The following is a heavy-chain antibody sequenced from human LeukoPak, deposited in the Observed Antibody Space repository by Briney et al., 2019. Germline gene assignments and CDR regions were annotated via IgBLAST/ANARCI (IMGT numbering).Heavy chain of an antibody. V-gene: IGHV4-38-2*02. CDR3: ARVDATMIRAFDI. Sequence: PSETLSLTCTVSGFSISSGYYWDWVRQPPGKGLEWIGSINHSGSTYYNPSLKSRFTMSADTSKNQFSLILSSVTAADTAVYYCARVDATMIRAFDIWGQGTMVTVSS. CDR2: INHSGST. CDR1: GFSISSGYY. D-gene: IGHD3-10*01. J-gene: IGHJ3*02.